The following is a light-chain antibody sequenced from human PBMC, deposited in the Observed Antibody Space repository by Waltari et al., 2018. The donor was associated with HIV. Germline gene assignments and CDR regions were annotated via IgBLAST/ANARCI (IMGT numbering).Light chain of an antibody. CDR2: DVS. CDR3: SSYTSSSVV. Sequence: QSALPQPASVSGSPGQSITISCTGTSSDVGGYNYVSWYQQHPGKAPKLMIYDVSNRPAVVSNRFAGSKSGNTASLTISGLQAEDDADYYCSSYTSSSVVFGGGTKLTVL. J-gene: IGLJ2*01. V-gene: IGLV2-14*03. CDR1: SSDVGGYNY.